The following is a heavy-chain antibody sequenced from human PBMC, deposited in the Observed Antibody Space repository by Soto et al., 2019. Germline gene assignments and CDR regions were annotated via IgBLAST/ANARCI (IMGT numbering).Heavy chain of an antibody. CDR2: IYYSGST. V-gene: IGHV4-39*01. CDR3: ARRNRSAYGDYVYYWFDP. Sequence: QLQLQESGPGLVKPSETLSLTCTVSGGSISSSSYYWGWIRQPPGKGLEWIGSIYYSGSTYYNPSLKSRVTISVDTSKNQFSLKLSSVTAADTAVYYCARRNRSAYGDYVYYWFDPWGQGTLVTVSS. D-gene: IGHD4-17*01. J-gene: IGHJ5*02. CDR1: GGSISSSSYY.